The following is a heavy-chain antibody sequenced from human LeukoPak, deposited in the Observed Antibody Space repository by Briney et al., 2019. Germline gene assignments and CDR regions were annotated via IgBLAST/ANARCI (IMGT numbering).Heavy chain of an antibody. CDR1: GYTFTSYD. CDR2: MNPNSGNT. V-gene: IGHV1-8*01. D-gene: IGHD3-9*01. J-gene: IGHJ4*02. Sequence: ASVKVSCKASGYTFTSYDINWVRQATGQGLEWMGWMNPNSGNTGYAQKFQGRVTMTRDMSTSTVYMELSSLRSDDTAVYYCARDLDDILTGYYHGGGYWGQGTLVTVSS. CDR3: ARDLDDILTGYYHGGGY.